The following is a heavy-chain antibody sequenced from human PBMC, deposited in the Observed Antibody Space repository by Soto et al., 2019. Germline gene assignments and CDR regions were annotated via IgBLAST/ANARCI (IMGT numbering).Heavy chain of an antibody. V-gene: IGHV3-64D*06. CDR3: VKDRLRGYSYGNY. CDR2: ISSNGGST. Sequence: GGSLRLSCSAPGFTFSSYAMRWVRQAPGKGLEYVSAISSNGGSTYYADSVKGRFTISRDNSKNTLYLQMSSLRAEDTAVYYCVKDRLRGYSYGNYWGQGTLVTVSS. CDR1: GFTFSSYA. J-gene: IGHJ4*02. D-gene: IGHD5-18*01.